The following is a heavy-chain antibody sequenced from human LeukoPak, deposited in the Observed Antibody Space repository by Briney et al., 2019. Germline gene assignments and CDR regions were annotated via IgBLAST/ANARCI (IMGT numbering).Heavy chain of an antibody. CDR1: GGSVSSYY. D-gene: IGHD2-2*01. Sequence: SETLSLTCTVSGGSVSSYYWSWIRQPPGKGLEWIGCISYTGGTNYTPSLKSRVTISLDTSKNQFSLKLNSVTAADTALYYCAGSGGSTSPQNYWGQGTLVTV. CDR3: AGSGGSTSPQNY. V-gene: IGHV4-59*02. J-gene: IGHJ4*02. CDR2: ISYTGGT.